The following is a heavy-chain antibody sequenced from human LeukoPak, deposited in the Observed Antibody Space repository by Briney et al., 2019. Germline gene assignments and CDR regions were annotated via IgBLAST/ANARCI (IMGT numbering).Heavy chain of an antibody. V-gene: IGHV3-11*05. Sequence: GGSLRLSCAASGFPFNEYSMNWVRQAPGKGLEWISYIGISSGNTKYADSVKGRFTISGDNAKKSLYLQMNSLRAEDTAVYYCARDLSLLTGPTTMYWYFDLWGRGTLVTVSS. CDR1: GFPFNEYS. CDR3: ARDLSLLTGPTTMYWYFDL. D-gene: IGHD7-27*01. CDR2: IGISSGNT. J-gene: IGHJ2*01.